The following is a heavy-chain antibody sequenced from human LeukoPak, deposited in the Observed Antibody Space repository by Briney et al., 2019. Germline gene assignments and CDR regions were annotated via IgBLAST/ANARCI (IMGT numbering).Heavy chain of an antibody. CDR3: ARGLSNSGIDY. V-gene: IGHV1-2*02. Sequence: ASVKVSCKASGGTFSSYAISWVRQAPGQGLEWMGWINPNSGATDYAQKFQGRVTMTRDTSITTAYMELISLTSDDTAVFYCARGLSNSGIDYWGQGTLVTVSS. CDR2: INPNSGAT. J-gene: IGHJ4*02. CDR1: GGTFSSYA. D-gene: IGHD1-26*01.